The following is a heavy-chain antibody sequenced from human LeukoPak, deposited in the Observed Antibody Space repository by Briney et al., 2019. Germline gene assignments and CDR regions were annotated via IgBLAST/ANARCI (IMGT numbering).Heavy chain of an antibody. CDR1: GYTLTELS. D-gene: IGHD3-22*01. CDR3: SGYYSTNWFDP. Sequence: ALVKVSCKVSGYTLTELSMHWVRQAPGKGLEWMGGFDPEDGETIYAQKFQGRVTMTEDTSTDTAYMELSSLRSEDTAVYYCSGYYSTNWFDPWGQGTLVTVSS. V-gene: IGHV1-24*01. CDR2: FDPEDGET. J-gene: IGHJ5*02.